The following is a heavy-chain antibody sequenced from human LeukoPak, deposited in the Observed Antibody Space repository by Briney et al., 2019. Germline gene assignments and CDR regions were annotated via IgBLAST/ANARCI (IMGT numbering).Heavy chain of an antibody. J-gene: IGHJ2*01. Sequence: SETLSLTCSVSGGSIRSYYWTWIRQPPGNGLEWIGYIYYSGNTNYNPSLKSRVTISVDTSKNQFSLKLSSVSAADTAVYYCARVYYSRSYDYWYFDLWGRGTLVTVSS. CDR3: ARVYYSRSYDYWYFDL. CDR2: IYYSGNT. D-gene: IGHD6-13*01. CDR1: GGSIRSYY. V-gene: IGHV4-59*01.